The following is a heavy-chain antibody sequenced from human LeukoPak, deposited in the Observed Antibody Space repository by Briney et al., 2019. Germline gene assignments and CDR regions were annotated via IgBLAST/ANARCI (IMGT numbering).Heavy chain of an antibody. D-gene: IGHD6-19*01. CDR3: AAAQGDSSGTYIDH. CDR1: EFMFIKYS. Sequence: GGSLRLSCAVSEFMFIKYSVNWVRQAPGKGLEWVSSLSSSGTYIYYRDSVKGRFTISRDNAKNSVYLQMNSLRAEDTAIYYCAAAQGDSSGTYIDHWGQGTRVTVSS. J-gene: IGHJ4*02. V-gene: IGHV3-21*01. CDR2: LSSSGTYI.